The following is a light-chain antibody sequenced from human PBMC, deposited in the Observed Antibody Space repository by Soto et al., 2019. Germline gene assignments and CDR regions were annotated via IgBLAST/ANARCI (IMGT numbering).Light chain of an antibody. CDR2: DVS. CDR1: SSDVGGYNY. J-gene: IGLJ1*01. CDR3: SSYTGSSTYV. V-gene: IGLV2-14*03. Sequence: QSALTQPASVSGSPGQSITISCTGTSSDVGGYNYVSWYQQHPGKAPKLMIYDVSNRPSGVSNLFSGSKSGNTASLTISGLQTEDESYYYCSSYTGSSTYVFGTGTKLTVL.